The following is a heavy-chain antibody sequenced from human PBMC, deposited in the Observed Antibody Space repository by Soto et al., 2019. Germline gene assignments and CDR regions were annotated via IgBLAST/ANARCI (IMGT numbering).Heavy chain of an antibody. CDR1: GGYISSGGYY. J-gene: IGHJ4*02. V-gene: IGHV4-31*03. CDR3: ARADPRYYLDY. CDR2: IYYSGST. Sequence: LSLTCTVSGGYISSGGYYWSWIRQHPGKGLEWSGYIYYSGSTDYNPSLKSRVTISVDTSRDQFSLKLSSVTAADTAVYYCARADPRYYLDYWGQGTLVTVSS.